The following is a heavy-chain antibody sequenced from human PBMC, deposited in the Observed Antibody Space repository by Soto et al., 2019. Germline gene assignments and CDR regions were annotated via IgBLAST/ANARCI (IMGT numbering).Heavy chain of an antibody. D-gene: IGHD3-10*01. Sequence: PSETLSLTCTVSGDSITGHYWSWIRQSPGKGLEWIAYIHYSGSTKYNPSLKSRVTISVDTSKNQFSLRLSSVTAADTAVHYCVRTLTSGRQDSWGQGTLVTSPQ. CDR3: VRTLTSGRQDS. CDR1: GDSITGHY. CDR2: IHYSGST. V-gene: IGHV4-59*11. J-gene: IGHJ5*01.